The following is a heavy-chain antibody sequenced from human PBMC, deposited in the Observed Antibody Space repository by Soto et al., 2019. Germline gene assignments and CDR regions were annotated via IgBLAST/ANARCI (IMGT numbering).Heavy chain of an antibody. CDR3: ARGLERSDRGDY. CDR1: GGSFSGYY. J-gene: IGHJ4*02. D-gene: IGHD1-1*01. Sequence: QVQLQQWGAGLLKPSETLSLTCAVYGGSFSGYYWSWIRQPPGKGLEWIGEINHSGSTNYNPSLSGRVTISVDTSKTQFSLQLSSVTAAETAVYYCARGLERSDRGDYWGQGTLVTVSS. V-gene: IGHV4-34*01. CDR2: INHSGST.